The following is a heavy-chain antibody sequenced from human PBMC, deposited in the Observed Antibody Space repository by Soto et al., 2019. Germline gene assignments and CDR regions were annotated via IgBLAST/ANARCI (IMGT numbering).Heavy chain of an antibody. D-gene: IGHD3-10*01. V-gene: IGHV5-51*01. CDR1: GYSFTSYW. Sequence: PGESLKISCKGSGYSFTSYWIGWVRQMPGKGLEWMGIIYPGDSDTRYSPSFQGQVTISADKSISTAYLQWSSLKASDTAMYYCARHTGFFTSPRPTFEKFASTGYYYYGMDVSGQGTTVTVSS. CDR3: ARHTGFFTSPRPTFEKFASTGYYYYGMDV. CDR2: IYPGDSDT. J-gene: IGHJ6*02.